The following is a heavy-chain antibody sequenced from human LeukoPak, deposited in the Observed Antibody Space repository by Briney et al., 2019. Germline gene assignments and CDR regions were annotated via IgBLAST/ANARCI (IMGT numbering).Heavy chain of an antibody. J-gene: IGHJ4*02. Sequence: SESLSLTCTVSGGSISSFYWSWIRQPPGKGLEWIGYIYASGSTNYNPSLKSRITISVGTSRNQFSLMLSSVTAADTAVYYSARRGSGWYFDYWGQGALVTASS. CDR1: GGSISSFY. V-gene: IGHV4-4*09. D-gene: IGHD6-19*01. CDR2: IYASGST. CDR3: ARRGSGWYFDY.